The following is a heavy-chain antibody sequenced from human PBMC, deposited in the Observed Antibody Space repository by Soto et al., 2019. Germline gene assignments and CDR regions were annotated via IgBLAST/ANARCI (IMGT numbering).Heavy chain of an antibody. CDR2: ISGSGGST. Sequence: LRLSCAASGFTFSSYAMSWVRQAPGKGLEWVSAISGSGGSTYYADSVKGRFTISRDNSKNTLYLQMNSLRAEDTAVYYCANYPINYYDSRGSYFAYWGQGTLVTVSS. CDR1: GFTFSSYA. V-gene: IGHV3-23*01. CDR3: ANYPINYYDSRGSYFAY. D-gene: IGHD3-22*01. J-gene: IGHJ4*02.